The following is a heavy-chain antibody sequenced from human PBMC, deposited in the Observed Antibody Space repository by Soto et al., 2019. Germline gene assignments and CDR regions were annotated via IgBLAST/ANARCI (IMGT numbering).Heavy chain of an antibody. CDR1: GFTFSSYS. V-gene: IGHV3-48*02. CDR3: ARAEHITYYYGMDV. Sequence: GGSLRLSCAASGFTFSSYSMNWVRQAPGKGLEWVSYISSSSSTIYYADSVKGRFTISRDNAKNSLYLQMNSLRDEDTAVYYCARAEHITYYYGMDVWGKGTTVTVSS. J-gene: IGHJ6*04. D-gene: IGHD2-21*01. CDR2: ISSSSSTI.